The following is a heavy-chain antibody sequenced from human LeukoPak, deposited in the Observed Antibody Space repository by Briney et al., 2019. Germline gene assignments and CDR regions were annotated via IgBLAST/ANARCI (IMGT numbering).Heavy chain of an antibody. J-gene: IGHJ4*02. Sequence: PGGSLRLSCAASGFTFSNYAMVWVRQAPGKGLEFVSSITGSSDNTYYADSVRGRFTISRDNSKFALYLQMHGLGADDTAVYYCAKEVTSYTYRGLDFWGQGILVTVSS. CDR3: AKEVTSYTYRGLDF. CDR2: ITGSSDNT. CDR1: GFTFSNYA. V-gene: IGHV3-23*01. D-gene: IGHD3-16*01.